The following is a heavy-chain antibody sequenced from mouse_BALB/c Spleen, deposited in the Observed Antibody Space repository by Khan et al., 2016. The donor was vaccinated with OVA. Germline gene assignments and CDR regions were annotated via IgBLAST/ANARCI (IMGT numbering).Heavy chain of an antibody. CDR1: GYTFTNYL. J-gene: IGHJ1*01. CDR3: ARYPSWYFDV. Sequence: QIQLVQSGAELLRPGTSVKMSCKAGGYTFTNYLIGWVKQRPGHGLEWIGDIYPGVYYTNYNEKFKGKATLTADTSSSTVFMQLSSLTFEDSAIYYWARYPSWYFDVWGAGTTVTVSS. V-gene: IGHV1-63*02. CDR2: IYPGVYYT.